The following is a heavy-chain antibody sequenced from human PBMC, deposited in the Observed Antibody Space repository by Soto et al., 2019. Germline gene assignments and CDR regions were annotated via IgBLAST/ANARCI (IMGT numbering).Heavy chain of an antibody. J-gene: IGHJ4*02. CDR1: GGTFSSYA. Sequence: ASVKVSCKASGGTFSSYAISWVRQAPGQGLEWMGGIIPIFGTANYAQKFQGRVTITADESTSTAYMELSSLRSEDTAVYYCARGNYDILTSYPYYFDYWGQGTLVTVSS. V-gene: IGHV1-69*13. CDR2: IIPIFGTA. CDR3: ARGNYDILTSYPYYFDY. D-gene: IGHD3-9*01.